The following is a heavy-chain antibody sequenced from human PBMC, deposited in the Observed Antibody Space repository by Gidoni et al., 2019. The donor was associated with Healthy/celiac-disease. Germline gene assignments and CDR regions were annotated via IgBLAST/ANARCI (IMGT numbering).Heavy chain of an antibody. CDR1: GFTFDDYA. CDR2: ISWNRGSI. V-gene: IGHV3-9*01. Sequence: EVHLVASGGGSVQPGRSLRLSCAASGFTFDDYAMHWVRQAPGKGLEWVSGISWNRGSIGYADSGKGRFTISRDNAKNSLYLQMNSLRAEDTALYYCAKGYDSSGYAFDYWGQGTLVTVSS. D-gene: IGHD3-22*01. CDR3: AKGYDSSGYAFDY. J-gene: IGHJ4*02.